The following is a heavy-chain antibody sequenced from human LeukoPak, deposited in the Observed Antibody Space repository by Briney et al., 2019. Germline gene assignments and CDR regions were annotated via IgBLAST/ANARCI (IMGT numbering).Heavy chain of an antibody. CDR3: ARGRGYSGYVDY. D-gene: IGHD5-12*01. CDR2: IGTTGDT. J-gene: IGHJ4*02. CDR1: GFTFSDYD. Sequence: GGSLRLSCAASGFTFSDYDMYWVRQPTGKGLEWVSTIGTTGDTYYPGSVKGRFTISRDNAEISLYLQVDNLRVGDTAVYYCARGRGYSGYVDYWGQGTLVTVSS. V-gene: IGHV3-13*01.